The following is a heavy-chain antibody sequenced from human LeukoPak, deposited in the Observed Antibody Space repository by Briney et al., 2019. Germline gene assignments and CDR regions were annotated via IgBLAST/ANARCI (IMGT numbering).Heavy chain of an antibody. CDR3: AKGRGGSGSYFLNWFDP. D-gene: IGHD3-10*01. Sequence: GGSLRLSCAASGFTFSSYAMSWVRQAPGKGLEWVSAISGSGGSTYYADSVKGRFTISRDNSKNTLYLQMNSLRAEDTAVYYCAKGRGGSGSYFLNWFDPWGQGTLVTVSS. CDR2: ISGSGGST. V-gene: IGHV3-23*01. CDR1: GFTFSSYA. J-gene: IGHJ5*02.